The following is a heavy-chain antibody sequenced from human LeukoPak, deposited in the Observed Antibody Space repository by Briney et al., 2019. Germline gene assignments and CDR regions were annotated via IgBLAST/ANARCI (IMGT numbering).Heavy chain of an antibody. Sequence: PGGSLRLSCAAFGFTFSSHWMIWVRQAPGKGLEWVASIKQDGSEKYYVDSVRGRFTISRDNAKNSLYLQMNTLRAEDTAMYYCARDPGNHSGAWGQGTLVTVSS. CDR2: IKQDGSEK. D-gene: IGHD6-19*01. CDR3: ARDPGNHSGA. CDR1: GFTFSSHW. J-gene: IGHJ5*02. V-gene: IGHV3-7*05.